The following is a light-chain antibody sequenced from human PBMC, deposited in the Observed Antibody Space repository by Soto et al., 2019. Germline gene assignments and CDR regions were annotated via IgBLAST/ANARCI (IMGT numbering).Light chain of an antibody. CDR3: TSYTITHIPVI. CDR1: STDVGNYNL. Sequence: QSALTQPASVSGSPGQSITISCTGTSTDVGNYNLVSWYQQHPGKAPKLIIYEVSNRPSGVSNRFSGSKSGNTASLTITGLQPEDEASYYCTSYTITHIPVIFGGGTQLTVL. J-gene: IGLJ7*01. V-gene: IGLV2-14*02. CDR2: EVS.